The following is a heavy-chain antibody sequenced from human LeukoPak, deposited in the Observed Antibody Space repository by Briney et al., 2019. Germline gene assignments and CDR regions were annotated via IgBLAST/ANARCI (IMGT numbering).Heavy chain of an antibody. CDR1: GFTFSDYY. V-gene: IGHV3-11*04. CDR2: ISSSGSTI. D-gene: IGHD5-12*01. J-gene: IGHJ6*02. Sequence: GGSLRLSCAASGFTFSDYYMSWIRQAPGKGLEWVSYISSSGSTIYYADSVKGRFTISRDNAKNSLYLQMNSLRDEDTAVYYCARGGSGYGDYSYFFGLDVWGQGTTVTVSS. CDR3: ARGGSGYGDYSYFFGLDV.